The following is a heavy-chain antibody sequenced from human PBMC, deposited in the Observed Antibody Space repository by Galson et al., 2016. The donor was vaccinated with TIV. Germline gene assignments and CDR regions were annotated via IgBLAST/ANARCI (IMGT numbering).Heavy chain of an antibody. D-gene: IGHD5-18*01. CDR3: ARQGYRYDPWGAGGLFDY. V-gene: IGHV5-51*01. Sequence: QSGAEVKKPGESLKISCKGSGNTFNGYWIGWVRQMPGKGPEWIGIIYPGDSDTRYSPSFQGQVTISADKSINTAYLQWSSLKAPDTAMFYCARQGYRYDPWGAGGLFDYWGQGTLVTVSS. CDR1: GNTFNGYW. CDR2: IYPGDSDT. J-gene: IGHJ4*02.